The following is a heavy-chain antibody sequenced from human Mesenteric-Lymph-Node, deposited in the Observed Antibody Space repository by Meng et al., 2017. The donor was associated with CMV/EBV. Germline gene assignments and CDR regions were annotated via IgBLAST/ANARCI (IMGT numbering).Heavy chain of an antibody. Sequence: SETLSLTCSASGYSISSGYYWGWIRQSPGKGLEWIGSVYQSGTSYHNPSLKSRVTMTIDTSKNQFSLKLSAVTAADTAVYYCARRRSGRGDYGLPGDHFDCWSQGTLVTVSS. J-gene: IGHJ4*02. CDR3: ARRRSGRGDYGLPGDHFDC. V-gene: IGHV4-38-2*01. CDR1: GYSISSGYY. D-gene: IGHD4-17*01. CDR2: VYQSGTS.